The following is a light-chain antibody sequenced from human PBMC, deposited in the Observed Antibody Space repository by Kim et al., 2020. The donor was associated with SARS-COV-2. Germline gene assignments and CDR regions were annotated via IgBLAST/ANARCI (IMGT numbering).Light chain of an antibody. J-gene: IGKJ2*01. CDR3: QQYGSSLQT. V-gene: IGKV3D-20*01. Sequence: EIVLTQSPATLSLSPGDRATLSCGASQSVSIYLAWYQQKPGLAPRLIIYYASNRATGIPDRFSGSGSGTDFTLSISRLEPEDFAVYYCQQYGSSLQTFGQGTKLEI. CDR1: QSVSIY. CDR2: YAS.